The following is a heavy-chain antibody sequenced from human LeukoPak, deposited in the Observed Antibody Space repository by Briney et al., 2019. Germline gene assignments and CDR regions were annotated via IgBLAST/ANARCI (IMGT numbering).Heavy chain of an antibody. CDR2: ISGSGGST. V-gene: IGHV3-23*01. D-gene: IGHD6-19*01. Sequence: GGSLRLSCAASGFAFSTYTLNWVRQAPGKGLEWVSAISGSGGSTYYADSVKGRFTISRDNSKNTLYLQMNSLRAEDTAVYYCAKGKQWLADNWFDPWGQGTLVTVSS. CDR3: AKGKQWLADNWFDP. CDR1: GFAFSTYT. J-gene: IGHJ5*02.